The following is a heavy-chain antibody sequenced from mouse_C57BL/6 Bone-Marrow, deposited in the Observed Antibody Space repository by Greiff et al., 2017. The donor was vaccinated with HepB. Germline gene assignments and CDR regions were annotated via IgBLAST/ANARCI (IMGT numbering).Heavy chain of an antibody. D-gene: IGHD2-2*01. Sequence: QVTLKVSGPGILQSSQTLSLTCSFSGFSLSTSGMGVSWIRQPSGKGLEWLAHIYWDDDKRYNPSLKSRLTISKDTSSNQVFLKITSVDSSDTATYYGARILYYGYAWFAYWGQGTLVTVSA. CDR1: GFSLSTSGMG. J-gene: IGHJ3*01. CDR2: IYWDDDK. CDR3: ARILYYGYAWFAY. V-gene: IGHV8-12*01.